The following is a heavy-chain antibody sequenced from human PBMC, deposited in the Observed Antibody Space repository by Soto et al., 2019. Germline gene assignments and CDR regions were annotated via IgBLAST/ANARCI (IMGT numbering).Heavy chain of an antibody. CDR3: ARTRGGPSCPTDTPNDAFDI. Sequence: QVQLVESGGGVVQPGRSLRLSCAASGFTFSSYGMHWVRQAPGKGLEWVAVIWYDGSNKYYADSVKGRFTISRDNSKNTLYLQMNSLRAEDTAVYYCARTRGGPSCPTDTPNDAFDIWGQGTMVTVSS. V-gene: IGHV3-33*01. CDR1: GFTFSSYG. CDR2: IWYDGSNK. J-gene: IGHJ3*02. D-gene: IGHD2-2*01.